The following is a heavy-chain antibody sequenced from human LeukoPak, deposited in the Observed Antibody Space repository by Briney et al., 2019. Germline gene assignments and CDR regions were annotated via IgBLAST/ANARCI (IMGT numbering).Heavy chain of an antibody. V-gene: IGHV4-59*08. Sequence: PSETLSLTCTVSGGSISSYYWSWIRQPPGKGLEWIGYIYYSGSTNYNPSLKSRVTISVDTSKNQFSLKLSSVTAADTAVYFCASLVYGSGTYPRIWGQGTLVTVSS. CDR1: GGSISSYY. D-gene: IGHD3-10*01. CDR2: IYYSGST. J-gene: IGHJ4*02. CDR3: ASLVYGSGTYPRI.